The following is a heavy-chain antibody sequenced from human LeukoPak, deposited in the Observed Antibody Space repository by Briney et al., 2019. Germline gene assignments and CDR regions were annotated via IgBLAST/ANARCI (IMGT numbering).Heavy chain of an antibody. V-gene: IGHV3-7*04. CDR2: IKQDGSEK. CDR1: GFTFSSYW. CDR3: AGGPGSGYSSSWYPEYFQH. D-gene: IGHD6-13*01. J-gene: IGHJ1*01. Sequence: GSLRLSCAASGFTFSSYWMSWVRRAPGKGLEWVANIKQDGSEKYHVDSVKGRFTISRDNAKNSLYLQMNSLRAEDTAVYYCAGGPGSGYSSSWYPEYFQHWGQGTLVTVSS.